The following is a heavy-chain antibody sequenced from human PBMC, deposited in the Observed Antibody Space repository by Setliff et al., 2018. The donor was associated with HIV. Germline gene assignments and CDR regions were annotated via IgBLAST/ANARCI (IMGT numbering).Heavy chain of an antibody. V-gene: IGHV1-2*06. D-gene: IGHD6-13*01. CDR2: INPKSGAT. Sequence: ASVKVSCKASGYSFTGYYVNWVRQAPGQGLEWMGRINPKSGATNLAQKFQGRVTLTRDTSVTTVYMELTSLRSDDTAVYYCARAMSSSWYIDGFDIWGQGTVVTVSS. J-gene: IGHJ3*02. CDR1: GYSFTGYY. CDR3: ARAMSSSWYIDGFDI.